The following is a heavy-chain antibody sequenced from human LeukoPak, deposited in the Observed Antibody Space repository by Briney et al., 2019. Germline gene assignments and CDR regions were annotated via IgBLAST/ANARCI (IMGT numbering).Heavy chain of an antibody. D-gene: IGHD2-21*01. J-gene: IGHJ3*02. V-gene: IGHV3-23*01. Sequence: GGSLRLSCAASGFTFSSYSMNWVRQAPGKGLEWVSGLSGSGGFTYYADFVRGRFTISRDNSKNTLHLQMNSLRAEDTAVYYCAKISDFVVGAGAFDIWGQGTMVTVSS. CDR3: AKISDFVVGAGAFDI. CDR1: GFTFSSYS. CDR2: LSGSGGFT.